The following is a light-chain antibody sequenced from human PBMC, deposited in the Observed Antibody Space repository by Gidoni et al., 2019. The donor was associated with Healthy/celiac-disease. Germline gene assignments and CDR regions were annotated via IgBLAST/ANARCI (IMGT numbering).Light chain of an antibody. Sequence: EIVMTLTPAPLSVSPGERATLTCRASQSVSSNLAWYQQKPGQAPKLLIYDASTRATGIPARFSGSGSGTDFTLTISSLQSEDFAIYYCQQYDNWPLTFGGGTKVEIK. V-gene: IGKV3-15*01. CDR1: QSVSSN. CDR2: DAS. CDR3: QQYDNWPLT. J-gene: IGKJ4*01.